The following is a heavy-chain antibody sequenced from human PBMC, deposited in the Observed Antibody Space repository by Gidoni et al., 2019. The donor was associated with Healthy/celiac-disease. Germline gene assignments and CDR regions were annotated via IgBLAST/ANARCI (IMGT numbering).Heavy chain of an antibody. Sequence: QEQLVQSGAEVKKPGSSVQVSCKASGRTFSSYASSWERQAPRQGLEWSGGISPIFGRANYAQKCQCRVTITADESTSTAYMELRSLRSEDTAVYYCARRHIVVVPAAPYDAFDIWGQGTMVTVSS. CDR1: GRTFSSYA. V-gene: IGHV1-69*01. D-gene: IGHD2-2*01. CDR2: ISPIFGRA. CDR3: ARRHIVVVPAAPYDAFDI. J-gene: IGHJ3*02.